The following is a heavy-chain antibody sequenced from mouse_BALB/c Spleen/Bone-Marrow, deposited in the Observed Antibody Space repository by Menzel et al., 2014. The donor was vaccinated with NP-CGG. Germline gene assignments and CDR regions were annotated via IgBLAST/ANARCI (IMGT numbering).Heavy chain of an antibody. V-gene: IGHV1S29*02. D-gene: IGHD2-3*01. CDR3: ARGWLLSWFAY. CDR1: GYTFSDYN. CDR2: IYPYNGGT. J-gene: IGHJ3*01. Sequence: VHVKQSGPELVKPGASVKISCKASGYTFSDYNMHWVKQSHGKSLEWIGNIYPYNGGTGYNQKFKRKAALTVDNSSSTAYMELRSQTSEDSAVYHCARGWLLSWFAYWGQGTLVTVSA.